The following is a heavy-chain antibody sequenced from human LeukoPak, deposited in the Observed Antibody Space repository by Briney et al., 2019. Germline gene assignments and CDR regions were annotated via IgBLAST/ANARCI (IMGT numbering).Heavy chain of an antibody. Sequence: GGSLRLSCAASGFTFSSYGMHWVRQAPGKGLEWVAFIRYDGTNKYYADSVKGRFTISRDNSKNTLYLQMNSLRAEDTAVYYCAKDLSKELLYRRGKYYFDYWGQGTLVTVSS. J-gene: IGHJ4*02. V-gene: IGHV3-30*02. CDR1: GFTFSSYG. D-gene: IGHD2-8*01. CDR2: IRYDGTNK. CDR3: AKDLSKELLYRRGKYYFDY.